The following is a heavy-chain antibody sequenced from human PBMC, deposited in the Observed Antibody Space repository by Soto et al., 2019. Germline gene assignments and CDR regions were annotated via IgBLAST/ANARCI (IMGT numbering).Heavy chain of an antibody. CDR2: IYYSGNT. D-gene: IGHD3-22*01. V-gene: IGHV4-59*01. CDR1: GASISGDY. CDR3: ARVTYFYDSSGYPIYYFDY. J-gene: IGHJ4*02. Sequence: QVQLQESGPGLVKPSETLSLTCTVSGASISGDYWNWIRQPPGKGLEWIGYIYYSGNTNYNPSLKSRVTISLDRSKSQFSLKVTSVSAADTAVYYCARVTYFYDSSGYPIYYFDYWGQGTLVTVSS.